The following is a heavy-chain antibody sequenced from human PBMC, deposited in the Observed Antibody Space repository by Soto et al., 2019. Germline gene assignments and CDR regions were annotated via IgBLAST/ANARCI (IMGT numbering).Heavy chain of an antibody. CDR1: GYTFSSYG. V-gene: IGHV1-18*01. CDR2: ISVYNGHT. CDR3: ARCDVGDYVPPLDH. Sequence: QVHLMQSGAEVKSPGASVRVSCKASGYTFSSYGVSWVRQAPGQGLEFMGWISVYNGHTNYAQKFQGRVTMTTDTSTRTAHMELRSLRSADTAVHFCARCDVGDYVPPLDHGGQGTLFTVSA. J-gene: IGHJ4*02. D-gene: IGHD4-17*01.